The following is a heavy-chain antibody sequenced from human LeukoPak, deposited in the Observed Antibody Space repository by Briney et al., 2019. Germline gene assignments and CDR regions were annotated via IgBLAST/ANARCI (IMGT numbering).Heavy chain of an antibody. Sequence: GASVKVSRKISGYTFTDYFIHWVRQAPGQGLGWMGWTSPKSGDRKCTQKFRGRVTMTRDTSISTVYMELDRLTFDDTAVYFCARDNYGTLDYWGQGSLVTVSS. CDR1: GYTFTDYF. V-gene: IGHV1-2*02. J-gene: IGHJ4*02. CDR3: ARDNYGTLDY. D-gene: IGHD4-17*01. CDR2: TSPKSGDR.